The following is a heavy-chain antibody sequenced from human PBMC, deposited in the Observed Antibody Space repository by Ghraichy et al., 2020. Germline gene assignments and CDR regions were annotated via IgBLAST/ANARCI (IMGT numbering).Heavy chain of an antibody. D-gene: IGHD6-19*01. Sequence: GGSLRLSCAASGFTFSSYAMSWVRQAPGKGLEWVSAISGSGGSTYYADSVKGRFTISRDNSKNTLYLQMNSLRAGDTAVYYCAKSPIRSGWWGPGGDYYYGMDVWGQGTTVTVSS. CDR3: AKSPIRSGWWGPGGDYYYGMDV. V-gene: IGHV3-23*01. CDR2: ISGSGGST. J-gene: IGHJ6*02. CDR1: GFTFSSYA.